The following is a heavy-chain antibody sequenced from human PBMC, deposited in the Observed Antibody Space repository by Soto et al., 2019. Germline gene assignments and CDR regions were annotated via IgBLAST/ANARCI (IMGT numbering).Heavy chain of an antibody. D-gene: IGHD5-18*01. J-gene: IGHJ4*02. CDR2: IYYSGST. V-gene: IGHV4-39*01. Sequence: PSETLSLTCTVSGGFISSSSYYWVWIRQPPGKGLEWIGSIYYSGSTYYNPSLKSRVTISVDTSKNQFSLKLSSVTAADTAVYYCARLSSYVDTAMVDYWGQGTLVTV. CDR3: ARLSSYVDTAMVDY. CDR1: GGFISSSSYY.